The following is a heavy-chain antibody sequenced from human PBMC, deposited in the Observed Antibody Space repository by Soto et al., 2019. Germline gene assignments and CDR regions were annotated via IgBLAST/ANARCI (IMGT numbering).Heavy chain of an antibody. J-gene: IGHJ4*02. V-gene: IGHV3-7*03. CDR1: GFTCRTYW. CDR2: ITPDGPVG. Sequence: EVQLLGSGGGLVQPGGSLSLSCVGSGFTCRTYWMHWVRQAPGKGLEWVANITPDGPVGTYVDSFRGRFTTSRDKAKNSRYLRLTRRRAADTTVSFCAGWGGHEYIFWCQGIMVTFSS. D-gene: IGHD3-16*01. CDR3: AGWGGHEYIF.